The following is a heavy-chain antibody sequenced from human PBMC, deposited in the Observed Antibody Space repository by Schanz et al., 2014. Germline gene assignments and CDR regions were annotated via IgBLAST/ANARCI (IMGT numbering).Heavy chain of an antibody. CDR1: GGTFSSYT. Sequence: QVQLVQSGAEVKKPGSSVKVSCTASGGTFSSYTISWMRQAPGQGLEWMGKIIPVLNIATYAQRFQGRVSITADKSTFTAYMELSSLRSEDTAVYYCARGYGDSPTDFWGQGTLVTVSS. V-gene: IGHV1-69*02. D-gene: IGHD4-17*01. CDR2: IIPVLNIA. CDR3: ARGYGDSPTDF. J-gene: IGHJ4*02.